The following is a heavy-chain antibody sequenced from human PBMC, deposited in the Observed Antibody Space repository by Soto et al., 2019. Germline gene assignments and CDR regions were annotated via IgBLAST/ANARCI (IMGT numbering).Heavy chain of an antibody. CDR3: ARDLPPYDRRRPPTGAFED. Sequence: QVQLQESGPGLVKPSETLSLTCSVSGGSFTGDYWSWIRQPAGKGLEWIGRVFGNGGGSPIYNPSIQTRVTMSVDTSKTQFSLKLTSVTAADTAVYYCARDLPPYDRRRPPTGAFEDWGQGVLVSVSS. CDR1: GGSFTGDY. V-gene: IGHV4-4*07. CDR2: VFGNGGGSP. D-gene: IGHD3-22*01. J-gene: IGHJ4*02.